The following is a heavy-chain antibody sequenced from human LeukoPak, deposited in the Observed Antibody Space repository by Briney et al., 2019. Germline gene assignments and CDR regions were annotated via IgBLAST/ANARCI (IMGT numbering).Heavy chain of an antibody. V-gene: IGHV3-23*01. CDR3: ARDLTIVGALGY. CDR1: GFTFSNYA. Sequence: GGSLRLSCAASGFTFSNYAMSWVRQAPGKGLEWVSGISGSGGSTYYADSVKGRFTISRDNAKNSLYLQMNSLRAEDTAVYYCARDLTIVGALGYWGQGTLVTVSS. CDR2: ISGSGGST. J-gene: IGHJ4*02. D-gene: IGHD1-26*01.